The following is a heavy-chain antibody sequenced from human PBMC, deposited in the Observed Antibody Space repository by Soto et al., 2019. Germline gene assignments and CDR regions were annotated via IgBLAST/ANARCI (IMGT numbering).Heavy chain of an antibody. J-gene: IGHJ4*02. CDR3: GRVLEAGDH. V-gene: IGHV1-46*01. CDR1: GYTFTHYY. CDR2: INPASGST. Sequence: QVQLVQSGAEVKKPGASVKLSCRTSGYTFTHYYIHWVRQAPGQGLEWLAIINPASGSTNYAQDFQGRYTLTMEPPTTTVYMGLGGRGAEDTAFFYWGRVLEAGDHWGQGTLVPVSS.